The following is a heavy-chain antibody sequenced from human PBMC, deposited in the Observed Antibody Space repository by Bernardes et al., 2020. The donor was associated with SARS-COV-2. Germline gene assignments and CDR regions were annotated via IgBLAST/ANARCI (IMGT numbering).Heavy chain of an antibody. CDR3: ARLDYSTSGNNWFDP. Sequence: ASVKVSCKASGYTFTSYDINWVRQATGQGLEWMGWMNPNSGNTGYAQKFQGRVTISVEASKNQFSLKVRSVTAADTAVYYCARLDYSTSGNNWFDPWGQGTLVTVSS. D-gene: IGHD4-4*01. V-gene: IGHV1-8*01. CDR1: GYTFTSYD. CDR2: MNPNSGNT. J-gene: IGHJ5*02.